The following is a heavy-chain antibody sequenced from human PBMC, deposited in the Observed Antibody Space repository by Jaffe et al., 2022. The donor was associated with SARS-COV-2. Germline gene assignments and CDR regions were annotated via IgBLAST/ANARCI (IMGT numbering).Heavy chain of an antibody. CDR1: GFTFSSYA. V-gene: IGHV3-30*04. Sequence: QVQLVESGGGVVQPGRSLRLSCAASGFTFSSYAMHWVRQAPGKGLEWVAVISYDGSNKYYADSVKGRFTISRDNSKNTLYLQMNSLRAEDTAVYYCASIQLWFGDNDAFDIWGQGTMVTVSS. D-gene: IGHD3-10*01. J-gene: IGHJ3*02. CDR3: ASIQLWFGDNDAFDI. CDR2: ISYDGSNK.